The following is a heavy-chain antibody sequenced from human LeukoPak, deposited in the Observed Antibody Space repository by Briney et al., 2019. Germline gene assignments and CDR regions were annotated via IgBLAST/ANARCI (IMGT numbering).Heavy chain of an antibody. CDR1: GFTFSSYV. CDR2: ISISGGIT. Sequence: GGSLRLSCAASGFTFSSYVMSWVRQAPGKGLEWVSSISISGGITYYADSVKGRFTVSRDNSQNTLYLQINTLIAEDTAVYYCAKVGSHLDFWGQGTLVAVSS. J-gene: IGHJ4*02. D-gene: IGHD2-15*01. CDR3: AKVGSHLDF. V-gene: IGHV3-23*05.